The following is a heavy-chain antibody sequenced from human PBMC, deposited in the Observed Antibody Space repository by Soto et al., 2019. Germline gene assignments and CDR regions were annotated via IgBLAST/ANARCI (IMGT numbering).Heavy chain of an antibody. CDR3: AREAYYESDDTGAFEV. J-gene: IGHJ3*01. CDR2: ISYDGSLT. V-gene: IGHV3-30*09. D-gene: IGHD3-22*01. Sequence: QMQLVESGGGVVQPGRSLRLSCAASGFAFSTYAVHWVRQAPGKGLEWLAVISYDGSLTYYAESVRGRIAVSRDNSNNTRSLQMNSLTPEDTATYFCAREAYYESDDTGAFEVWGQGTVVIVSS. CDR1: GFAFSTYA.